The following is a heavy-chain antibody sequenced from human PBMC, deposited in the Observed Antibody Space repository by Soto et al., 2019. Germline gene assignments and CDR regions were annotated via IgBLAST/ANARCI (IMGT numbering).Heavy chain of an antibody. CDR2: ISGYNGYT. D-gene: IGHD3-16*01. Sequence: ASVKVSCKASGYNFNTYGIIWVRQAPGQGLEWMGWISGYNGYTKYTESLEDRVTLSTDTSTSTAYLELRSLRSGDTALYFCARDRDYSHTDADIDYWGQGTLVTVSS. J-gene: IGHJ4*02. CDR1: GYNFNTYG. CDR3: ARDRDYSHTDADIDY. V-gene: IGHV1-18*01.